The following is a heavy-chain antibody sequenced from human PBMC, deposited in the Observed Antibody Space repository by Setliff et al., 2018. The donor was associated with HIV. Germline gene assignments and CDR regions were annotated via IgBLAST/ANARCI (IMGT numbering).Heavy chain of an antibody. Sequence: ASVKVSCKASGYTFNSYDINWVRQATGQGLEWMGWLNPDSGNTGFAQKFEGRVTMTRNTSIITAYMELSSLRFEDTAMYYCVRKYAKGKNIAVVTARDRAFDIWGQGTMVNVSS. CDR3: VRKYAKGKNIAVVTARDRAFDI. D-gene: IGHD2-21*02. V-gene: IGHV1-8*02. CDR1: GYTFNSYD. CDR2: LNPDSGNT. J-gene: IGHJ3*02.